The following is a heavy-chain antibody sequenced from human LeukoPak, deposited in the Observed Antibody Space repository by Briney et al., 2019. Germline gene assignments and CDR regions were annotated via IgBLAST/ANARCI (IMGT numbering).Heavy chain of an antibody. CDR1: GGSISSSSYY. J-gene: IGHJ3*02. V-gene: IGHV4-39*01. D-gene: IGHD4-11*01. CDR3: AKTSIYSNYVPAFDI. Sequence: PSETLSLTCTVSGGSISSSSYYWGWIRQPPGKGLEWIGSIYYSGSTYYNPSLKSRVAISVDTSKSQFSLKLSSVTAADTAVYYCAKTSIYSNYVPAFDIWGQGTMVTVSS. CDR2: IYYSGST.